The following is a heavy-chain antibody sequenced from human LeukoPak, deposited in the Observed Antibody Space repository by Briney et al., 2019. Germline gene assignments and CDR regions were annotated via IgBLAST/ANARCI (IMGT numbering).Heavy chain of an antibody. CDR1: GGSINNYY. J-gene: IGHJ4*02. CDR3: VRRGGYSFGYPGLDY. Sequence: PSETLSLTCTVSGGSINNYYWSWIRQPAGKGLEWIGRIYTRGSTNYNPSLKSRVTMSVDTSKNQFSLKMNSVTAADTAVYYCVRRGGYSFGYPGLDYWGQGALVTVSS. D-gene: IGHD5-24*01. V-gene: IGHV4-4*07. CDR2: IYTRGST.